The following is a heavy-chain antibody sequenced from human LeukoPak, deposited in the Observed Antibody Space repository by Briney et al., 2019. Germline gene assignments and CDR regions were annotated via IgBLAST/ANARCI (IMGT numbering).Heavy chain of an antibody. D-gene: IGHD5-18*01. J-gene: IGHJ4*02. CDR1: GGSIRYSTSY. CDR3: ARGRIQLWIDY. CDR2: IYYSGST. Sequence: KPSETLSLTCTVSGGSIRYSTSYWGWIRQPPGKGLEWIGSIYYSGSTYYNPSLKRRVTISVDTSKNQFSLKLSSVTAADTAVYYCARGRIQLWIDYWGQGTLVTVSS. V-gene: IGHV4-39*07.